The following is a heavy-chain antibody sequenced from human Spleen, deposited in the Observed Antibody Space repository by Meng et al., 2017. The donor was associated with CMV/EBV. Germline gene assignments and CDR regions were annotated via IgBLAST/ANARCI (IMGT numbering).Heavy chain of an antibody. J-gene: IGHJ5*02. V-gene: IGHV3-21*01. Sequence: SGLTFSRYYMNWVRQAPGKGLEWVSSISTSGGYAHYADSVKGRFTISRDNAKNSLSLQMNSLRAEDTAVYYCASRLYSSSWTGFDPWGQGTLVTVSS. D-gene: IGHD2-2*01. CDR3: ASRLYSSSWTGFDP. CDR2: ISTSGGYA. CDR1: GLTFSRYY.